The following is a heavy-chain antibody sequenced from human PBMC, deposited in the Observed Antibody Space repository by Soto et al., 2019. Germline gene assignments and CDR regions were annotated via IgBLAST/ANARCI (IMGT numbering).Heavy chain of an antibody. CDR3: ISSWGDYRDFDY. J-gene: IGHJ4*02. CDR2: IRNKVNSYTT. V-gene: IGHV3-72*01. Sequence: GGSLRLSCAASGFTFSDHYMDWVRQAPGKGLEWVGRIRNKVNSYTTEYAASVKGRFSISRDDSKNSLYLQMNSLKTEDTAVYYCISSWGDYRDFDYWGQGTLVTVSS. D-gene: IGHD4-17*01. CDR1: GFTFSDHY.